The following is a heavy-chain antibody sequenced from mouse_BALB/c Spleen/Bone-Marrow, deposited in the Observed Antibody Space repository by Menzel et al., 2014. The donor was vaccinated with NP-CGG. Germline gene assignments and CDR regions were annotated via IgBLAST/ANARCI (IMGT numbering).Heavy chain of an antibody. V-gene: IGHV2-2*02. D-gene: IGHD2-3*01. CDR3: ARDGYYAMDY. CDR1: GFSLTSYG. CDR2: IWSGGST. J-gene: IGHJ4*01. Sequence: VKLVESGPGLVQPSQSLSITCTVSGFSLTSYGVHWVRQSPGKGLEWLGVIWSGGSTNYNAAFISRLSISKDNSKSQVFFKMNSLQANDTAIYYCARDGYYAMDYWGQGTSVTVSS.